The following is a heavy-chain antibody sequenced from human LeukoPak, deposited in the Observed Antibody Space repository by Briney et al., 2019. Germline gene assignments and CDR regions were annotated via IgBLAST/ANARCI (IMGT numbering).Heavy chain of an antibody. J-gene: IGHJ4*02. V-gene: IGHV4-39*01. D-gene: IGHD2-15*01. CDR3: ARQAGDFTPLDY. Sequence: SETLSLTCTVSGGSISGGTYYLGWIRQPPRKGLEWIASIDYSGSTFYSPPLKSRVTISIDTSKNQFSLKVSSVTAADTAVYHCARQAGDFTPLDYWGQGTLVTVSS. CDR1: GGSISGGTYY. CDR2: IDYSGST.